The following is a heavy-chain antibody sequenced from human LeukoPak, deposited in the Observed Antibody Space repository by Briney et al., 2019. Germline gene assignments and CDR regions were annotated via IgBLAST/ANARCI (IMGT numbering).Heavy chain of an antibody. CDR1: GGSISSSSYY. CDR2: INHSGST. CDR3: ARGGYSYGYTVYYYYMDV. D-gene: IGHD5-18*01. V-gene: IGHV4-39*07. J-gene: IGHJ6*03. Sequence: SETLSLTCTVSGGSISSSSYYWGWIRQPPGKGLEWIGEINHSGSTNYNPSLKSRVTISVDTSKNQFSLKLSSVTAADTAVYYCARGGYSYGYTVYYYYMDVWGKGTTVTVSS.